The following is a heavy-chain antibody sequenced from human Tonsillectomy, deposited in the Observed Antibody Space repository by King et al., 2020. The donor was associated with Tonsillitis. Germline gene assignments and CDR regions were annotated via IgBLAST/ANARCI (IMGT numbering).Heavy chain of an antibody. J-gene: IGHJ6*02. D-gene: IGHD3-10*01. Sequence: QLVQSGGGVVQPGRSLRLSCAASGFTFSSYGMHWVRQAPGKGLEWVAVISYDGSNKYYADSVKGRFTISRDNSKNTLYLQMNSLTAEDTAVYYCAKQLVCGSGSPNRGYYYYYGRDVWGQGTTVTVSS. CDR3: AKQLVCGSGSPNRGYYYYYGRDV. CDR2: ISYDGSNK. V-gene: IGHV3-30*18. CDR1: GFTFSSYG.